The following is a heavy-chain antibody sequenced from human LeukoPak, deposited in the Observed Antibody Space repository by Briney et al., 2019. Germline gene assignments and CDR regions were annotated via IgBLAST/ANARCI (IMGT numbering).Heavy chain of an antibody. V-gene: IGHV3-23*01. CDR1: GFTITSYV. CDR2: LRGGDDST. J-gene: IGHJ4*02. Sequence: PGGSLRLSCTASGFTITSYVTSWVRQAPGKGLEWISSLRGGDDSTNYADSVKGRFAISTDNFKNTVYLQMNTLTVDDTALYYCASRSGHWDFWDPGTLVTVSS. D-gene: IGHD2-15*01. CDR3: ASRSGHWDF.